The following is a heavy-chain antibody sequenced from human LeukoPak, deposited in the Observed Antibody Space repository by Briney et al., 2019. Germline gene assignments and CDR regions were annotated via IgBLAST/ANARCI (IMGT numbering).Heavy chain of an antibody. V-gene: IGHV3-21*04. Sequence: GGSLRLSCAASGFTFKTYTMHWVRHAPGMGLEWVSSISSSSSYIFYADSVKGRFTSSRDNSKNTLYLQMNSLRAEDTAVYYCAKGGRLVRGVINPFDYWGQGTLVTVSS. J-gene: IGHJ4*02. D-gene: IGHD3-10*01. CDR2: ISSSSSYI. CDR3: AKGGRLVRGVINPFDY. CDR1: GFTFKTYT.